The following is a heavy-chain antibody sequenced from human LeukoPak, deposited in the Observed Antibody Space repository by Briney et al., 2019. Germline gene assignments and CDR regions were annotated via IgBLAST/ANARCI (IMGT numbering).Heavy chain of an antibody. CDR3: ARRKRGSGGPFDY. J-gene: IGHJ4*02. V-gene: IGHV4-39*07. Sequence: SETLSLTCTVSGGSISCSSYYWGWIRQPPGKGLEWIGSIYYSGSTYYNPSLKSRVTISIDTSKKQFSLELSSVTAADTAIYFCARRKRGSGGPFDYWGQGALVTVSS. CDR1: GGSISCSSYY. D-gene: IGHD6-19*01. CDR2: IYYSGST.